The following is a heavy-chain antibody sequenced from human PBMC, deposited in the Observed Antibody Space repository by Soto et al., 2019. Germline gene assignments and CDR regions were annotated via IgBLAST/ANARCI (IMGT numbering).Heavy chain of an antibody. D-gene: IGHD3-9*01. J-gene: IGHJ4*01. CDR2: ISAYNGNT. CDR3: ARVKAEGYDILTGYYLPTTSFDY. V-gene: IGHV1-18*01. Sequence: ASVKVSCKASGYTFTSYGISWVRQAPGQGLEWMGWISAYNGNTNYAQKLQGRVTMTTDTSTSTAYMELSSLRSEDTAVYYCARVKAEGYDILTGYYLPTTSFDYWG. CDR1: GYTFTSYG.